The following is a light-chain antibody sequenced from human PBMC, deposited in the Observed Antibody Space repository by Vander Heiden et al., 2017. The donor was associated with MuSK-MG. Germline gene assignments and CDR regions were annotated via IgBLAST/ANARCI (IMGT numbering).Light chain of an antibody. Sequence: DIQMTQSPSSLSASVGDRVTITCRASQSISSYLNWYQQKPGKAPKLLIYAASSLQSGVPSRFSGSGSGTDFTLTISSLQPEDFATYYCQQSYSTPATFGRGTKVEIK. V-gene: IGKV1-39*01. CDR3: QQSYSTPAT. CDR1: QSISSY. J-gene: IGKJ1*01. CDR2: AAS.